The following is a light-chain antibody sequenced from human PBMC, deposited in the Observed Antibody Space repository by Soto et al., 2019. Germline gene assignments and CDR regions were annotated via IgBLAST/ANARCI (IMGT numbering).Light chain of an antibody. Sequence: EVVLTQSPATLSLSPGERATLSGRASQSVSSYLAWYQQKPGQAPRLLIYDASNRATGIPARFSGSGSGTDFTLTINSLEPEDSAVYYCQQRSNWPSITFGQAARLEI. V-gene: IGKV3-11*01. J-gene: IGKJ5*01. CDR2: DAS. CDR3: QQRSNWPSIT. CDR1: QSVSSY.